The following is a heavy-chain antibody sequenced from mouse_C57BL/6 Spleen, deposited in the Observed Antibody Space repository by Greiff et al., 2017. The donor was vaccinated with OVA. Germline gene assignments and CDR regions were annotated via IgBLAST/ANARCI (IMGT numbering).Heavy chain of an antibody. J-gene: IGHJ4*01. CDR2: ISDGGSYT. CDR1: GFTFSSYA. V-gene: IGHV5-4*01. Sequence: EVMLVESGGGLVKPGGSLKLSCAASGFTFSSYAMSWVRQTPEKRLEWVATISDGGSYTYYPDNVKGRFTISRDNAKNNLYLQMSHLKSEDTAMYYCARDGTYSNYDAMDYWGQGTSVAVSS. CDR3: ARDGTYSNYDAMDY. D-gene: IGHD2-5*01.